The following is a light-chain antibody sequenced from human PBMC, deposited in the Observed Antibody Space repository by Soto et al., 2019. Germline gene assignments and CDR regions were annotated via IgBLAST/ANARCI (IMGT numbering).Light chain of an antibody. J-gene: IGLJ2*01. CDR1: SSDVGGYNY. CDR2: EVS. CDR3: SSYAGSNNLVV. V-gene: IGLV2-8*01. Sequence: QSVLTQPPSASGSPGQSVTISCTGTSSDVGGYNYVSWYQQHPGNAPKLMIYEVSKRPSGVPDRFSGSKSGNTASLTVSGLQAEDEADYYCSSYAGSNNLVVFGGGTKLTVL.